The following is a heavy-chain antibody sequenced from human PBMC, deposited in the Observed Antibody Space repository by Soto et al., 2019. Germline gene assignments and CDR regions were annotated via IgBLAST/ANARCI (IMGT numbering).Heavy chain of an antibody. CDR3: ATVPYYYDSSGFYGMDV. D-gene: IGHD3-22*01. CDR1: GYTLTELS. CDR2: FDPEDGET. J-gene: IGHJ6*02. V-gene: IGHV1-24*01. Sequence: ASVKVSCKVSGYTLTELSMHWVRQAPGKGLEWMGGFDPEDGETIYAQKFQGRVTMTEDTSTDTAYMELSSLRSEDTAVYYCATVPYYYDSSGFYGMDVWGQGTTVTVSS.